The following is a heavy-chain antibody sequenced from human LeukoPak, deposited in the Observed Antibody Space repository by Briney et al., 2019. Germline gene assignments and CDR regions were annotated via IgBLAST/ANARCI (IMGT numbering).Heavy chain of an antibody. CDR1: GGSISSSSYY. CDR2: IYYSGST. D-gene: IGHD3-22*01. Sequence: SETLSLTCTVSGGSISSSSYYWGWIRQPPGKGLEWIGSIYYSGSTYYNPSLKSRVTISVDTSKNKFSLKLSSVTAADTAVYYCARQLTYYYDSSGYYFFDYWGQGTLVTVSS. V-gene: IGHV4-39*01. CDR3: ARQLTYYYDSSGYYFFDY. J-gene: IGHJ4*02.